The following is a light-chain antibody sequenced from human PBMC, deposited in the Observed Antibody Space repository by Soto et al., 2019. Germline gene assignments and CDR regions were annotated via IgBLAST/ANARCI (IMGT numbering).Light chain of an antibody. J-gene: IGKJ1*01. Sequence: DIQMTQSPPTLSASVGDRVTITCRASQSIGSSLAWYQQKPGKAPNLLIYKAFSLESGVPSRFSGSGSGAEFTLTISSLQPDDFATYYCQQYSLYPWTFGQGTKVESK. CDR2: KAF. CDR1: QSIGSS. CDR3: QQYSLYPWT. V-gene: IGKV1-5*03.